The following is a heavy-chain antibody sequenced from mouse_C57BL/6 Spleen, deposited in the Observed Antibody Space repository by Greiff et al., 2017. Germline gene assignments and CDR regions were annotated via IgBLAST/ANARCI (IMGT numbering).Heavy chain of an antibody. CDR3: ARWYYGSSYVFTY. V-gene: IGHV1-26*01. CDR2: INPNNGGT. Sequence: VQLQQSGPELVKPGASVKISCKASGYTFTDYYMNWVKQSHGKSLEWIGDINPNNGGTSYNQKFKGKATLTVDKSSSTAYVELRSLTSEDSAIYYCARWYYGSSYVFTYWGQGTLVTVSA. J-gene: IGHJ3*01. D-gene: IGHD1-1*01. CDR1: GYTFTDYY.